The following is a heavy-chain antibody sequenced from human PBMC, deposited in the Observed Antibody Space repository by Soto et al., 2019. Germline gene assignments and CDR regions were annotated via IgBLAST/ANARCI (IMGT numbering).Heavy chain of an antibody. V-gene: IGHV1-69*01. CDR2: IIPIFGTA. J-gene: IGHJ4*02. D-gene: IGHD3-3*01. Sequence: VSCKASGGTFSSYAISWVRQAPGQRLEWMGGIIPIFGTANYAQKFQGRVTITADESTSTAYMELSSLRSEDTAVYYCARDSYYDFWSGYYTGISRFDYWGQGTLVTVSS. CDR3: ARDSYYDFWSGYYTGISRFDY. CDR1: GGTFSSYA.